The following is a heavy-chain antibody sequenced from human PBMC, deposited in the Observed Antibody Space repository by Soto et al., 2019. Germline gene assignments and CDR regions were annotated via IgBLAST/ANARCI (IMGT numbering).Heavy chain of an antibody. CDR3: ARDFSAGYSSGWYAFDI. CDR2: ISSSGSTI. Sequence: PGWSLRLSCASSVFTFSSYEMNWVRQAPGKGLEWVSYISSSGSTIYHADSVKGRFTISRDNAKNSLYLQMNSLRAEDTAVYYCARDFSAGYSSGWYAFDIWGQGTMVTVSS. CDR1: VFTFSSYE. V-gene: IGHV3-48*03. D-gene: IGHD6-19*01. J-gene: IGHJ3*02.